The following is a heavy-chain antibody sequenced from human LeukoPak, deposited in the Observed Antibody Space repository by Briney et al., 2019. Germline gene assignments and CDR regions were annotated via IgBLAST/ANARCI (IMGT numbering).Heavy chain of an antibody. CDR1: GGSISSYY. V-gene: IGHV4-59*01. Sequence: SETLSLTCTVSGGSISSYYWSWIRQPPGKGLEWIGYIYSSGSTNYNPSLKSRVTISVDTSKNQFSLKLSSVTAADTAVYYCARGSPFDVADYWGQGTLVTVSS. CDR3: ARGSPFDVADY. CDR2: IYSSGST. D-gene: IGHD3-9*01. J-gene: IGHJ4*02.